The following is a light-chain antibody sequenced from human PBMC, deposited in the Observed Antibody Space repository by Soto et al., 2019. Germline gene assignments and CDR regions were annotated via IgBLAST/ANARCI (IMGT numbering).Light chain of an antibody. V-gene: IGKV3-20*01. CDR3: QRYANSPP. Sequence: GLAQSPACLSLSPWERATHSCKTSQSYGSNFVAWHRRKPRQAPRLLIYASVNRATGIPDRFSGSASGTDFTLTINRLEEEYFAVYYWQRYANSPPFGQGTRLEIK. CDR2: ASV. J-gene: IGKJ5*01. CDR1: QSYGSNF.